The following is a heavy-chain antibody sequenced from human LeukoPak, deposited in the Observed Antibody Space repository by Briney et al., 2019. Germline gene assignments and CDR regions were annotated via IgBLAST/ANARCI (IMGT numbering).Heavy chain of an antibody. V-gene: IGHV1-2*04. Sequence: ASVKVSCKASGYTFTGYYMHWVRQAPGQGLEWMGWINPNSGGTNYAQKFQGWVTMTRDTSISTAYMELSRLRSDDTAVYYCARDSAAGYYYYGMDVWGKGTTVTVSS. J-gene: IGHJ6*04. CDR2: INPNSGGT. CDR3: ARDSAAGYYYYGMDV. CDR1: GYTFTGYY. D-gene: IGHD6-13*01.